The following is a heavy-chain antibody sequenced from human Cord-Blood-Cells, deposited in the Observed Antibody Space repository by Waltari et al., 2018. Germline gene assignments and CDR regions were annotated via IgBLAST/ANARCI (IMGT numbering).Heavy chain of an antibody. V-gene: IGHV4-31*03. CDR3: ARDIGGTYYYGSGSFNWFDP. CDR1: GGSISSGGSY. J-gene: IGHJ5*02. Sequence: QVQLQESGPGLVKPSQTLSLTCTVSGGSISSGGSYWSWIRQHPGKGLEWIGYIYYSGSTYYNPSLKSRVTISVDTSKNRFSLKLSSVTAADTAVYYCARDIGGTYYYGSGSFNWFDPWGQGTLVTVSS. CDR2: IYYSGST. D-gene: IGHD3-10*01.